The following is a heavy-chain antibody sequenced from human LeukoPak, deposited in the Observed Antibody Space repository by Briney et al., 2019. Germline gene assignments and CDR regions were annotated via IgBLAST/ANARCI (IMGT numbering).Heavy chain of an antibody. CDR1: GGSLSGYN. Sequence: KPSETLPLTCAFYGGSLSGYNWSWIRQPPGKGLEWIGEINHSGSTKYNPSLKSRVTISVDTSKNQFSLKLSSVTAADTAVYYCARVPQLWFECWGQGTLVTVSS. CDR3: ARVPQLWFEC. V-gene: IGHV4-34*01. J-gene: IGHJ4*02. D-gene: IGHD5-18*01. CDR2: INHSGST.